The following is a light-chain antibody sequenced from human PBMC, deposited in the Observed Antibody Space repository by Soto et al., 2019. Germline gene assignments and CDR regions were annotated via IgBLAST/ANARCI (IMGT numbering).Light chain of an antibody. Sequence: EIILTQSPDTLSLSPGERATLSRRASQTVSSNYLAWCQQRPGQAPRLLIYGASTRATGIPARFSGSGSGTEFTLTISSLQSEDFAVYFCQQYNNWSITFGQGTRLEIK. V-gene: IGKV3-15*01. CDR2: GAS. CDR1: QTVSSN. J-gene: IGKJ5*01. CDR3: QQYNNWSIT.